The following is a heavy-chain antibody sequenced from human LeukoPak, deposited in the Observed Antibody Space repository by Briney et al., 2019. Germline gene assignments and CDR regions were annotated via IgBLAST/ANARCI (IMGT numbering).Heavy chain of an antibody. V-gene: IGHV3-23*01. CDR2: ISGSGGST. CDR1: GCTFSSYA. J-gene: IGHJ4*02. Sequence: PGASLRLSCAASGCTFSSYAMSWVRQAPGKGLEWVSAISGSGGSTYYADSVKGRFTISRDNSKDTLYLQMNSLRAEDTAVYYCAKGGYCSGGSCYSPLYFDYWGQGTLVTVSS. D-gene: IGHD2-15*01. CDR3: AKGGYCSGGSCYSPLYFDY.